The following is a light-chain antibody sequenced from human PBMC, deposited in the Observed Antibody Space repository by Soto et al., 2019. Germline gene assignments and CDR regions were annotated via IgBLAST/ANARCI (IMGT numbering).Light chain of an antibody. Sequence: QSVLTQPPSVSEAPRQRVTISCSGGNSNIGKNEVTWYQHLPGKAPKVLIHYDHMLPSGVSDRFSASKTGTSASLAISGLQSDEFGDDYCAAWDDSRQAHVSGTGTTVTV. CDR1: NSNIGKNE. CDR3: AAWDDSRQAHV. CDR2: YDH. J-gene: IGLJ1*01. V-gene: IGLV1-36*01.